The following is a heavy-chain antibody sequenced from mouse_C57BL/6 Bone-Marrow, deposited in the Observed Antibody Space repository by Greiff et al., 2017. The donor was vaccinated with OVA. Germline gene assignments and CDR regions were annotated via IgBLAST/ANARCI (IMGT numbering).Heavy chain of an antibody. CDR3: ARNWEGYDGDWYFDV. CDR1: GFSLTSYA. CDR2: IWTGGGT. D-gene: IGHD2-2*01. V-gene: IGHV2-9-1*01. J-gene: IGHJ1*03. Sequence: QVQLKESGPGLVAPSQSLSITCTVSGFSLTSYAISWVRQPPGKGLEWLGVIWTGGGTNYNSALKSRLSISKDNSKSPVFLKMNSLQTDDTARYYCARNWEGYDGDWYFDVWGTGTTVTVSS.